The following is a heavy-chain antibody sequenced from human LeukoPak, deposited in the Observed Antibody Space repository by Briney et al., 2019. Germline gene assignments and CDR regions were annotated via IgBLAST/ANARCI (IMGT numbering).Heavy chain of an antibody. J-gene: IGHJ4*02. V-gene: IGHV4-4*07. Sequence: SETLSLTCTVSGGSISGYFWSWIRQPAGKGLEWIGRIYTSGSTNYNPSLKSRVTMSVDTSKNQFSLKLSSVTAADTAVYYCAREGDGYCSSTSCPYYFDYWGQGTLVTVSS. CDR1: GGSISGYF. D-gene: IGHD2-2*01. CDR3: AREGDGYCSSTSCPYYFDY. CDR2: IYTSGST.